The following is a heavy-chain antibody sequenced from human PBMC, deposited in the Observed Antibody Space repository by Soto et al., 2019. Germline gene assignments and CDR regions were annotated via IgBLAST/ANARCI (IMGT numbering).Heavy chain of an antibody. CDR2: IYYSGST. CDR1: GGSISSYY. D-gene: IGHD6-13*01. V-gene: IGHV4-59*01. Sequence: SETLSLTCTVSGGSISSYYWSWIRQPPGKGLEWIGYIYYSGSTNYNPSLKSRVTISVDTSKNQFSLKLSSVTAADTAVYYCARGRRFDTYSTHVPALYYFDYWGQGTLVTVSS. CDR3: ARGRRFDTYSTHVPALYYFDY. J-gene: IGHJ4*02.